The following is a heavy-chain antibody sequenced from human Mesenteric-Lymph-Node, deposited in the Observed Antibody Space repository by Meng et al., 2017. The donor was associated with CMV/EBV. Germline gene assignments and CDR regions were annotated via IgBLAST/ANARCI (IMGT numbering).Heavy chain of an antibody. CDR2: TSYDGSNK. V-gene: IGHV3-30-3*01. D-gene: IGHD3-3*01. CDR1: GFTFSTYA. Sequence: GESLKISCAASGFTFSTYAMHWVRQAPGKGLEWVALTSYDGSNKYYVDSVKGRFTVSRDNSKNTLYLQMNSLRPEDTAVYYCTRGYDFWSGFHNWYFDLWGRGILVTVSS. J-gene: IGHJ2*01. CDR3: TRGYDFWSGFHNWYFDL.